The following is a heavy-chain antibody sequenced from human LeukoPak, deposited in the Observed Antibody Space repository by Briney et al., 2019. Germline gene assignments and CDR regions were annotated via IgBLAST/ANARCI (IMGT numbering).Heavy chain of an antibody. Sequence: SETLSLTCTVSGGSISSYYWSWIRQPPGKGLEWIGYIYYSGSTNYNPSLKSRVTISVDTSKNQFSLKLSSVTAADTAVYYCARGLKKRVPYYYYYMDVWGKGTTVTVSS. J-gene: IGHJ6*03. CDR3: ARGLKKRVPYYYYYMDV. V-gene: IGHV4-59*12. CDR1: GGSISSYY. CDR2: IYYSGST.